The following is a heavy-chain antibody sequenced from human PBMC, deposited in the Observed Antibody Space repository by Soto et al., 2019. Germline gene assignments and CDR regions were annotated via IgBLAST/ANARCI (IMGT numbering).Heavy chain of an antibody. J-gene: IGHJ6*02. CDR2: ISYDGSNK. Sequence: QVQLVESGGGVVQPGRSLRLSCAASGFTFSNYAMNWVRQAPGKGLEWVALISYDGSNKYYADSVKGRFTISRDNSKNTLYLQMNSLRAEDTAVYYCAKNRGSGSPYYYNVDVWGQGTTVTVSS. CDR3: AKNRGSGSPYYYNVDV. D-gene: IGHD3-10*01. V-gene: IGHV3-30-3*02. CDR1: GFTFSNYA.